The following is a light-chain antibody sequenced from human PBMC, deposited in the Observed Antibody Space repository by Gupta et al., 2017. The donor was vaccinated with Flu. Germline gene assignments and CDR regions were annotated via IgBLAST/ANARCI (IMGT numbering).Light chain of an antibody. J-gene: IGLJ1*01. CDR1: SSDVGGYNM. Sequence: QSALTQPPSASGSHGQSVTISCTGSSSDVGGYNMVSWYQQHPGKAPKLMIYEVTKRPSGVPERFSGSKSGNTASLTVSGLQAEDEADYYCSSYTGSSNFDVFGTGTKVTVL. CDR3: SSYTGSSNFDV. CDR2: EVT. V-gene: IGLV2-8*01.